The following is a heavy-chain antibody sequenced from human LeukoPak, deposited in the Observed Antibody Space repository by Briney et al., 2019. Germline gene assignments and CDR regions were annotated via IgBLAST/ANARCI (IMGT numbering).Heavy chain of an antibody. CDR3: AGSYGADCSSTRWDDPFDY. J-gene: IGHJ4*02. CDR1: GFTFSSYS. D-gene: IGHD2-2*01. V-gene: IGHV3-21*01. Sequence: GGSLRLSCAASGFTFSSYSMNWVRQAPGKGLEWVSSISSSSSNIYYADSEKGRFIIFRDNTKNSLDLQMYSLRAEDTAVYYCAGSYGADCSSTRWDDPFDYWGQGTLVTVSS. CDR2: ISSSSSNI.